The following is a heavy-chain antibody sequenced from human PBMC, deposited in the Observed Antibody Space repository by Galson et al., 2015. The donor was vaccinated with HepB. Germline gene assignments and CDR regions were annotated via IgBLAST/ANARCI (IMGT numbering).Heavy chain of an antibody. CDR3: AKGSNGLSFGDPYYFDY. Sequence: SLRLSCAASGFTFSTYVMSWVRQAPGKGLEWVSVISGNGAYTYYADSVKGRFTISRDNSKNMLYVQMNSLRVEDTAVYYCAKGSNGLSFGDPYYFDYWGQGTLVTVSS. CDR1: GFTFSTYV. V-gene: IGHV3-23*01. CDR2: ISGNGAYT. J-gene: IGHJ4*02. D-gene: IGHD3-10*01.